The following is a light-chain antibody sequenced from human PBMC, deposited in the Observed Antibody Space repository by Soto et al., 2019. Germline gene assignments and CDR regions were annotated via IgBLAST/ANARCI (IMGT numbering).Light chain of an antibody. CDR2: DAS. CDR3: QQYDNLPFT. CDR1: QDISNY. J-gene: IGKJ3*01. V-gene: IGKV1-33*01. Sequence: DIQMTQSPSSLSASVGDRVTITCQASQDISNYLNWYQQKPGKAPKLLIYDASNLETGVPSRFSGSGSVTDFTFTISSLQPEDIATYYCQQYDNLPFTCGPGTKVDIK.